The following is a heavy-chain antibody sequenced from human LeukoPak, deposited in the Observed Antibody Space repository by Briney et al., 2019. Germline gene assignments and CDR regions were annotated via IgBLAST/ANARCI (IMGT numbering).Heavy chain of an antibody. D-gene: IGHD3-3*01. V-gene: IGHV3-7*01. CDR2: TKQDGSEK. J-gene: IGHJ5*02. CDR3: ARREFGDFWSGYRNWFDP. Sequence: GGSLRLSCAASGFTFSSYWMSWVRQAPGKGLEWVANTKQDGSEKYYVDSVKGRFTISRDNAKNSLYLQMNSLRAEDTAVYYCARREFGDFWSGYRNWFDPWGQGTLVTVSS. CDR1: GFTFSSYW.